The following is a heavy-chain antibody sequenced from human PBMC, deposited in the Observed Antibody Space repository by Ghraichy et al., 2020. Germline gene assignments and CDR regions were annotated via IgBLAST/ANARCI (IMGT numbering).Heavy chain of an antibody. CDR2: ISAYNGNT. V-gene: IGHV1-18*04. D-gene: IGHD3-22*01. Sequence: ASVKVSCKASGYTFTSYGISWVRQAPGQGLEWMGWISAYNGNTNYAQKLQGRVTMTTDTSTSTAYMELRSLRSDDTAVYYCAREEGDYYDSSGYEMYYFDYWGQGTLVTVSS. CDR1: GYTFTSYG. CDR3: AREEGDYYDSSGYEMYYFDY. J-gene: IGHJ4*02.